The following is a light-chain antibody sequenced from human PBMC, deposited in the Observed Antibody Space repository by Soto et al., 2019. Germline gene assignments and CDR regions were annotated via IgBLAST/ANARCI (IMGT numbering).Light chain of an antibody. CDR2: RAS. V-gene: IGKV3-15*01. Sequence: EIVMTQSPATLSVSPGGSATLSCRASQHVSSNFAWYRQKPGQAPTLLIYRASTRATGIPARFSGSGSGTEFTLTISSMQSVDFAVYYCQQYNNWPYTFGQGTKLEIK. CDR3: QQYNNWPYT. J-gene: IGKJ2*01. CDR1: QHVSSN.